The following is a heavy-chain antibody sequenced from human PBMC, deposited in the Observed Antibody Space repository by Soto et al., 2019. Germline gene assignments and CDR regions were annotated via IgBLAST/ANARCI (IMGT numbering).Heavy chain of an antibody. CDR2: INSGGSTT. D-gene: IGHD2-21*02. V-gene: IGHV3-74*01. J-gene: IGHJ4*02. Sequence: HPGGSLRLSCAASGFTLSSYWMHWVRQAPGKGLVWVANINSGGSTTNYADSVKGRLTISRDNAKNTLYLQMNSLRGEDTAVYYCARALGGGDAYWGPGTLVTVSS. CDR1: GFTLSSYW. CDR3: ARALGGGDAY.